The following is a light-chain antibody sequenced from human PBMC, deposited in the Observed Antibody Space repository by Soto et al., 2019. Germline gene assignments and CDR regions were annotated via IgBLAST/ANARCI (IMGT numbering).Light chain of an antibody. J-gene: IGLJ2*01. CDR3: QSYDPRLRVV. Sequence: QAVVTQPPSVSVAPGQRVTISCTGSSSNIGAGYDIHWYQQLPGTDPNVLIYSYSNRPAGVPDRFSGSKSGTSASLSDAGLQAEDEADYYCQSYDPRLRVVFGGGTKLTVL. CDR2: SYS. V-gene: IGLV1-40*01. CDR1: SSNIGAGYD.